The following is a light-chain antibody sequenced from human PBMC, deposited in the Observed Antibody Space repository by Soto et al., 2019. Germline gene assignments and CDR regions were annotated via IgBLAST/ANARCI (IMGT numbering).Light chain of an antibody. CDR2: DVS. CDR3: CSYEGGWV. J-gene: IGLJ3*02. CDR1: STDYGGYKY. Sequence: QSALTQPRSVSGSPGQSVSISCAGTSTDYGGYKYVSWYQQHPGKAPKLMIFDVSERPSGVPDRFSGSKSGSTASLSIAGLQPEDEDDYFCCSYEGGWVFGGGTQLTVL. V-gene: IGLV2-11*01.